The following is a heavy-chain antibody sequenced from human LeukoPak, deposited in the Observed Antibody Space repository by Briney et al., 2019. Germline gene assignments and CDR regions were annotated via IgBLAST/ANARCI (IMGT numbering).Heavy chain of an antibody. D-gene: IGHD1-14*01. V-gene: IGHV4-31*03. J-gene: IGHJ4*02. CDR3: ARVEAGTAFFDY. CDR2: IYYSGST. Sequence: PSETLSLTCTVSGGSISSGGYYWSWIRQHPGKGLEWIGYIYYSGSTYYNPSLKSRVTISVDTSKNQFPLKLSSVTAADTAVYYCARVEAGTAFFDYWGQGTLVTVSS. CDR1: GGSISSGGYY.